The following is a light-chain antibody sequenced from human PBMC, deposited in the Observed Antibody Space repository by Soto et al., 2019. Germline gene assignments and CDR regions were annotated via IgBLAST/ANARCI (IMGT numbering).Light chain of an antibody. J-gene: IGLJ1*01. CDR3: QPYDSSLSV. V-gene: IGLV1-40*01. CDR2: GNS. CDR1: SSNIGAGYD. Sequence: QSVLTQPPSVSGAPGQRVTISCTGSSSNIGAGYDVHWYQQLPGTAPKLLIYGNSNRPSGVPDRFSGSKSGTSASLAITGLQAEDEADYYCQPYDSSLSVLGTGTKGTV.